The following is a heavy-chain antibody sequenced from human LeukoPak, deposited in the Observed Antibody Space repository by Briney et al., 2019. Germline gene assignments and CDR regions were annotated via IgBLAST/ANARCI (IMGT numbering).Heavy chain of an antibody. J-gene: IGHJ5*02. CDR1: GGSISSGGYS. CDR2: IYHSGST. D-gene: IGHD3-10*01. CDR3: ARGAMVRGVIITFDP. V-gene: IGHV4-30-2*01. Sequence: TSETLSLTCAVSGGSISSGGYSWSWIRQPPGKGLEWIGYIYHSGSTYYNPPLKSRVTISVDRSKNQFSLKLSSVTAADTAVYYCARGAMVRGVIITFDPWGQGTLVTVSS.